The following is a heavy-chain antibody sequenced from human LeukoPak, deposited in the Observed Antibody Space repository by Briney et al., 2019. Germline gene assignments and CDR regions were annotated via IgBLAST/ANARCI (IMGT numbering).Heavy chain of an antibody. D-gene: IGHD2-2*03. CDR1: GGSITASY. CDR3: ARDKHLGFSSGTKYYPYYFDS. CDR2: ISNSGST. Sequence: PSETLSLTCTVSGGSITASYWTWVRQPPGKGLEYIGYISNSGSTNYNPSLESRVTISVDTAKNHLSVNLTSVTDADTAVYYCARDKHLGFSSGTKYYPYYFDSWGQGIQVTVSS. V-gene: IGHV4-59*01. J-gene: IGHJ4*02.